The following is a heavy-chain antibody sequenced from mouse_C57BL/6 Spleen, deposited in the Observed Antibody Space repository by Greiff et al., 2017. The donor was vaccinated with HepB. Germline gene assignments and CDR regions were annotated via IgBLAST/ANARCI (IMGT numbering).Heavy chain of an antibody. V-gene: IGHV5-4*01. J-gene: IGHJ3*01. CDR1: GFTFSSYA. CDR2: ISDGGSYT. D-gene: IGHD1-1*01. CDR3: ARGGDYGDWFAY. Sequence: EVQVVESGGGLVKPGGSLKLSCAASGFTFSSYAMSWVRQTPEKRLEWVATISDGGSYTYYPDNVKGRFTISRDNAKNNLYLQMSQLKSEDTAMYYCARGGDYGDWFAYWGQGTLVTVSA.